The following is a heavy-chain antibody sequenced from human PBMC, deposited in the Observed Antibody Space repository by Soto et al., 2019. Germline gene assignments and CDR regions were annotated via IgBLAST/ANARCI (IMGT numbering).Heavy chain of an antibody. Sequence: SETLSLTCAVSGGSISSSNWWSWVRQPPGKGLEWIGEIYHSGSTNYNPSLKSRVTISVDKSKNQFSLKLSSVTAADTAVYYCARAPVGAVTALDYWGQGTQVTVSS. CDR1: GGSISSSNW. CDR2: IYHSGST. D-gene: IGHD2-21*02. J-gene: IGHJ4*02. CDR3: ARAPVGAVTALDY. V-gene: IGHV4-4*02.